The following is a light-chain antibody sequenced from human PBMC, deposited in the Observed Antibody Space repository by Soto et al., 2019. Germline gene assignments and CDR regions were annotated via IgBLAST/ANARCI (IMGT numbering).Light chain of an antibody. CDR2: EVS. J-gene: IGLJ2*01. Sequence: QSALTQPASVSGSPGQSITISCTGTSSDVGGYNYVSWYQQHPGKAPKLMIYEVSNRPSRVSNRFSGSKSGNTASLTISGLQAEDEADYYCCSFALRSTLIFGGGTKLTVL. CDR3: CSFALRSTLI. V-gene: IGLV2-14*01. CDR1: SSDVGGYNY.